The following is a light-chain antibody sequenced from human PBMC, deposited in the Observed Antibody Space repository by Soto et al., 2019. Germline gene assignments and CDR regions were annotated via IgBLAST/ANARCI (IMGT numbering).Light chain of an antibody. Sequence: QSALTQPRSVSGSPGQSVTISCTGTSSDVGGYNYVSWYQHHPGKATKLMIYDVSKRPSGVPDRFSGSKSGNTASLTISGLQAEDEADYFCCSYAGSYTWVFGGGTKLTVL. J-gene: IGLJ3*02. CDR1: SSDVGGYNY. V-gene: IGLV2-11*01. CDR3: CSYAGSYTWV. CDR2: DVS.